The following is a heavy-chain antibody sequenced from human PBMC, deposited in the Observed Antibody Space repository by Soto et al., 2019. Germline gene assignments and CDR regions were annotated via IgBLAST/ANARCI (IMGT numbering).Heavy chain of an antibody. J-gene: IGHJ6*02. D-gene: IGHD3-22*01. CDR3: AKEKVTTYYYSSGMDV. V-gene: IGHV3-23*01. CDR1: GSTFSNYA. Sequence: PGGSLRLSCAASGSTFSNYAMYWVRQAPGKGLEWVSFISGSGDTTYYADSVKGRFSISRDSSKNTLYLQMNSLRAEDTALYYCAKEKVTTYYYSSGMDVWGQGTTVTVSS. CDR2: ISGSGDTT.